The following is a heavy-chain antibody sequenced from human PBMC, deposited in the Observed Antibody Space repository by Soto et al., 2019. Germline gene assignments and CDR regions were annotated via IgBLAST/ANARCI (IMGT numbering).Heavy chain of an antibody. V-gene: IGHV3-30-3*01. D-gene: IGHD3-22*01. CDR3: ARDVESYSSGLPDY. J-gene: IGHJ4*02. Sequence: GGSLRLSCAASGFTFSSYAMHWVRQAPGKGLEWVAVISYDGSNKYYADSVKGRFTISRDNSKNTLYLQMNSLRAEDTAVYYCARDVESYSSGLPDYWGQGTLVTVSS. CDR2: ISYDGSNK. CDR1: GFTFSSYA.